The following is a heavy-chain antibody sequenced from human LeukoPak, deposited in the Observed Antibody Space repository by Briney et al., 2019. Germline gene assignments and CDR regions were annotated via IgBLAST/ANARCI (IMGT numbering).Heavy chain of an antibody. V-gene: IGHV3-30*04. D-gene: IGHD5-18*01. Sequence: PGGSLRLSCAAPGFTFSSYAMHWVRQAPGKGLEWVAVISYDGSNKYYADSVKGRFTISRDNSKNTLYLQMNSLRAEDTAVYYCARDRYSYGYLDYWGQGTLVTVSS. CDR2: ISYDGSNK. CDR1: GFTFSSYA. CDR3: ARDRYSYGYLDY. J-gene: IGHJ4*02.